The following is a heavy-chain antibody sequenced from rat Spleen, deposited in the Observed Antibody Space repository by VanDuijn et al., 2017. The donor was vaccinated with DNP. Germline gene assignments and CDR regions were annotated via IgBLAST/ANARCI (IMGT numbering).Heavy chain of an antibody. V-gene: IGHV5-20*01. D-gene: IGHD1-1*01. CDR1: GFTFSDYY. CDR2: ISYDGGST. Sequence: EVQLVESGGGLVQPGRSLKLSCAASGFTFSDYYMAWVRQAPTKGLEWVAYISYDGGSTYYGDYVKGRFTNSRDNAKNTQYLQVNSLRSEDTATYYCAIYFYSGDNWFGYWGQGTLVTVSS. J-gene: IGHJ3*01. CDR3: AIYFYSGDNWFGY.